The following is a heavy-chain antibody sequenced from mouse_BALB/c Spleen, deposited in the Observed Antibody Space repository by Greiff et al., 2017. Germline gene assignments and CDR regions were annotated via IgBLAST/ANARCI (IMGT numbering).Heavy chain of an antibody. CDR1: GDSITSGY. D-gene: IGHD5-5*01. V-gene: IGHV3-8*02. CDR2: ISYSGST. J-gene: IGHJ2*01. Sequence: EVMLVESGPSLVKPSQTLSLTCSVTGDSITSGYWNWIRKFPGNKLEYMGYISYSGSTYYNPSLKSRISITRDTSKNQYYLQLNSVTTEDTATYYCARSPADYRYYFDYWGQGTTLTVSS. CDR3: ARSPADYRYYFDY.